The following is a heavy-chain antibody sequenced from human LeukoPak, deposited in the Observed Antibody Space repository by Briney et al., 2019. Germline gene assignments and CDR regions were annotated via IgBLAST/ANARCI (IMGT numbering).Heavy chain of an antibody. Sequence: GGSLRLSCAASGFTFSSYSMNWVRQAPGKGLEWVSSISSSSSYIYYADSVKGRFTISRDNAKNSLYLQMNSLRAEDTAVYYCARADSGSWFSFDYWGQGTLVTVSS. CDR3: ARADSGSWFSFDY. V-gene: IGHV3-21*01. D-gene: IGHD6-13*01. CDR2: ISSSSSYI. CDR1: GFTFSSYS. J-gene: IGHJ4*02.